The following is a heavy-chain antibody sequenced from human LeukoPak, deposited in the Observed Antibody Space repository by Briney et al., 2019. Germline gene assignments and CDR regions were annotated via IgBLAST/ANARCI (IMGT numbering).Heavy chain of an antibody. J-gene: IGHJ4*02. V-gene: IGHV1-2*02. D-gene: IGHD3-22*01. CDR2: INPNSGGT. CDR3: ARVRSDYYDSSGYSY. Sequence: ASVKVSCKASGYTFTGYYMHWVRQAPGQGLEWMGWINPNSGGTNYAQKLQGRVTMTTDTSTSTAYMELRSLRSDDTAVYYCARVRSDYYDSSGYSYWGQGTLVTVSS. CDR1: GYTFTGYY.